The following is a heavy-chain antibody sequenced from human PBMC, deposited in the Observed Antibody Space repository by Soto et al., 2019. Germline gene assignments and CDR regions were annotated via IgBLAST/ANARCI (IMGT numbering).Heavy chain of an antibody. D-gene: IGHD3-22*01. CDR2: VHYSGST. CDR1: GGSIRSGCYY. J-gene: IGHJ4*02. V-gene: IGHV4-39*01. CDR3: ARQHYYDSSGYYTWN. Sequence: SETLSLTCTVSGGSIRSGCYYWGWIRQHPGKGLEWIATVHYSGSTYYTPSLKNRVTISADTSNNQFSLRLNSVTAADTAVYYCARQHYYDSSGYYTWNWGQGTLVTVSS.